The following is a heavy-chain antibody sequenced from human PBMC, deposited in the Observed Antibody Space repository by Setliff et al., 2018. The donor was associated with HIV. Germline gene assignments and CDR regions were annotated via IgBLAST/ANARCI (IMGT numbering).Heavy chain of an antibody. CDR2: ISAYNGNT. V-gene: IGHV1-18*01. J-gene: IGHJ5*02. CDR3: ARGDVVVPAAIVVDWFDP. D-gene: IGHD2-2*01. CDR1: GYTFDTFG. Sequence: ASVKVSCKASGYTFDTFGISWVRQAPGQGLEWMGWISAYNGNTKYSQKFQGRVTITRDTSASTAYMELSSLTSEDTAVYYCARGDVVVPAAIVVDWFDPWGQGTLVTVSS.